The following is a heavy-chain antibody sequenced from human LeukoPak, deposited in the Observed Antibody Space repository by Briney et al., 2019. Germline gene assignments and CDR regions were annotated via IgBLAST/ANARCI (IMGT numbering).Heavy chain of an antibody. D-gene: IGHD2-15*01. Sequence: PSQTLSLTCTVSGGSISSYYWSWIRQPPGKGLEWIGYIYYSGSTNYNPSLKSRVTISVDTSKNQFSLKLSSVTAADTAVYYCARAGYCSGGSCYPHYFDYWGQGTLVTVSS. CDR3: ARAGYCSGGSCYPHYFDY. J-gene: IGHJ4*02. CDR2: IYYSGST. CDR1: GGSISSYY. V-gene: IGHV4-59*01.